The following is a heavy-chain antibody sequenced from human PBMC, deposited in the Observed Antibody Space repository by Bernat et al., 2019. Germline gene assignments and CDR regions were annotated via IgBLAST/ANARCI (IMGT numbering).Heavy chain of an antibody. CDR1: GFTFSSYG. CDR3: AKYHVITVFGVGIPGGFDY. V-gene: IGHV3-30*18. Sequence: QVQLVESGGGVVQPGRSLRLSCAASGFTFSSYGMHWVRQAPGKGLEWVAVISYDGSNKYYADSVKGRFTISRDNSKNTLYLQMNSLRAEDTAVYYCAKYHVITVFGVGIPGGFDYWGQGTLVTVSS. CDR2: ISYDGSNK. D-gene: IGHD3-3*01. J-gene: IGHJ4*02.